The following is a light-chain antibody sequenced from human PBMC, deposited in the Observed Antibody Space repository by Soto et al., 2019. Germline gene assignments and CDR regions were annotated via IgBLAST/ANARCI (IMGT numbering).Light chain of an antibody. CDR2: DTS. CDR3: QQCGSSPS. J-gene: IGKJ1*01. Sequence: EIVLTQSAGTLSLSPGERATLSCRASQSVSSSYLAWYQQKPGQAPRLLIYDTSSRATGIPDRFSGSGSGTDFTLAISRLEPEDFAVYYCQQCGSSPSFGQGTKVELK. CDR1: QSVSSSY. V-gene: IGKV3-20*01.